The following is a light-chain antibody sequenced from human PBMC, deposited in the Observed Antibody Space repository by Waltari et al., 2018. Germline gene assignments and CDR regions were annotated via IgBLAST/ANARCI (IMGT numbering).Light chain of an antibody. Sequence: LSCRASQTITSLAWYQQTPGQAPRLLIYATSTRATGIPPRFTGSGSGTDFTLTINGLEPDDSAVYYCQQRSGWPLTFGGGTKVEIK. V-gene: IGKV3-11*01. J-gene: IGKJ4*01. CDR2: ATS. CDR3: QQRSGWPLT. CDR1: QTITS.